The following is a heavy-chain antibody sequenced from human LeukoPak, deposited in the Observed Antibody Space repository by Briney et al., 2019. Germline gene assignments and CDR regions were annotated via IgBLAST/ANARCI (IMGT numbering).Heavy chain of an antibody. J-gene: IGHJ4*02. Sequence: PGGSLRLSCAASGFPFSSYWMSWVRQAPGKGQEWVASIKEDGSKKYYVDSVKGRCTISRDNAKNSLYLQMNSLRAEDTAVYYCARVGTADYSSGWFDYWGQGTLVTVSS. CDR3: ARVGTADYSSGWFDY. CDR1: GFPFSSYW. D-gene: IGHD6-19*01. CDR2: IKEDGSKK. V-gene: IGHV3-7*03.